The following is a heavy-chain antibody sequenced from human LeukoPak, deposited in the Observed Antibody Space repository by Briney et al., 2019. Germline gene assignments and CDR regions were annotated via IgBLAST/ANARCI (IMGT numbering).Heavy chain of an antibody. D-gene: IGHD3-10*01. V-gene: IGHV4-34*01. CDR3: ARRPRGVAKVNWFDP. CDR2: INHSGST. CDR1: GGSFSGYY. J-gene: IGHJ5*02. Sequence: SETLSLTCAVYGGSFSGYYWSWIRQPPGKGLEWIGEINHSGSTNYNPSLKSRVTISVDTSKNQFSLKLSSVTAADTAVYYCARRPRGVAKVNWFDPWGQGTLVTVPS.